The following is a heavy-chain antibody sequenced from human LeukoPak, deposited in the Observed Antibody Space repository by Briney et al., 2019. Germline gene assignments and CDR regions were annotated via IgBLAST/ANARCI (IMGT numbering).Heavy chain of an antibody. V-gene: IGHV3-74*01. J-gene: IGHJ4*02. CDR1: GFIFSSYW. CDR2: INGVVSTT. D-gene: IGHD3-10*01. CDR3: ANHFGSGSYYEY. Sequence: PGGSLRLSCAASGFIFSSYWMHWVRQVPGEGLEWVSRINGVVSTTGYADSVKGRFTISRDNAKNTLYLQMNSLRDEDTAVYYCANHFGSGSYYEYWGQGTLVTVSS.